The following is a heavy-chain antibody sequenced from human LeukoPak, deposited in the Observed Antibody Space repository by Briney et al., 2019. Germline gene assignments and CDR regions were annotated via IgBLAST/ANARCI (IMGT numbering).Heavy chain of an antibody. CDR1: GFSFSSHS. V-gene: IGHV3-48*01. CDR3: ARVAYYDFWSGLIPHTYYMDV. J-gene: IGHJ6*03. Sequence: GGSLRLSCAASGFSFSSHSMTWVRQAPGKGLEWISYISTSNTIYYADSVSGRFTVSRDNAKNSLLLQMHSLRAEDTAIYYCARVAYYDFWSGLIPHTYYMDVWGKGTTVTVSS. CDR2: ISTSNTI. D-gene: IGHD3-3*01.